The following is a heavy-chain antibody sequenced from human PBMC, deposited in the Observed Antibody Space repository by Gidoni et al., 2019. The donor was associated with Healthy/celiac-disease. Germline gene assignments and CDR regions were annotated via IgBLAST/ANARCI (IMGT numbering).Heavy chain of an antibody. V-gene: IGHV4-4*02. J-gene: IGHJ4*02. CDR2: IYHSGST. Sequence: QVQLQESGPGLVKPSGTLSLTCAVSGGSLSSSNWWSWVRPPPGKGLEWIGEIYHSGSTNYNPSLKSRVTISVDKSKNQCSLKLSSVTAADTAVYYCARVIGYSSSSLDYWGQGTLVTVSS. CDR3: ARVIGYSSSSLDY. CDR1: GGSLSSSNW. D-gene: IGHD6-6*01.